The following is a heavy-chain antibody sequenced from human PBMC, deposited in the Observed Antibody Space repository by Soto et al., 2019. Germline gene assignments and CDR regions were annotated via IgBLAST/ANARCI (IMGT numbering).Heavy chain of an antibody. CDR3: ARDLITMVRGVTNYYFDY. CDR2: IIPILGIA. V-gene: IGHV1-69*04. CDR1: GGTFSSYT. J-gene: IGHJ4*02. D-gene: IGHD3-10*01. Sequence: SVKVSCKASGGTFSSYTISWVRQAPGQGLEWMGRIIPILGIANYAQKFQGRVTITADKSTSTAYMELSSLRSEDTAVYYCARDLITMVRGVTNYYFDYWGQGTLVTVSS.